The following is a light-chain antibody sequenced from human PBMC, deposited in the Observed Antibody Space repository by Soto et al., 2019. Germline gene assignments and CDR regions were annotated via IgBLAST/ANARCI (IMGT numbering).Light chain of an antibody. Sequence: QSVLTQPASVSGSTGQSITISCTGTRSDVGAYNYVSWYQQHPGKAPKLIIYDVGNRPSGVSNRFSGSKSGNTASLTISGLQAEDEADYYCSSYTSSSTRVFGTGTKLTVL. CDR1: RSDVGAYNY. CDR3: SSYTSSSTRV. V-gene: IGLV2-14*01. J-gene: IGLJ1*01. CDR2: DVG.